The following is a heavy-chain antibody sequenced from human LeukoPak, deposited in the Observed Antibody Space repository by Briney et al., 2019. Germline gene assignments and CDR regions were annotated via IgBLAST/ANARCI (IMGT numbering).Heavy chain of an antibody. D-gene: IGHD5-24*01. V-gene: IGHV3-23*01. Sequence: GGSLRLSCAASGFTFSSYAMSWVRQAPGKGLEWVSAISGSGGSTYYADSVKGRFTISRDNAKNSLYLQMNSLRAEDTAVYYCARGEMPFDIWGQGTMVTVSS. CDR1: GFTFSSYA. CDR3: ARGEMPFDI. J-gene: IGHJ3*02. CDR2: ISGSGGST.